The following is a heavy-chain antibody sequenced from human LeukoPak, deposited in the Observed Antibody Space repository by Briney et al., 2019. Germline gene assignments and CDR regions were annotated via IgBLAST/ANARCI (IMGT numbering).Heavy chain of an antibody. J-gene: IGHJ5*02. V-gene: IGHV3-21*01. CDR3: ASAKYCSSTSCYNWFDP. CDR2: ISSSSSYI. CDR1: GFGFSNYA. Sequence: GGSLRLSCAASGFGFSNYAMSWVRQAPGKGLEWISGISSSSSYIYYADSVKGRFTISRDNAKNSLYLQMNSLRAEDTAVYYCASAKYCSSTSCYNWFDPWGQGTLVTVSS. D-gene: IGHD2-2*01.